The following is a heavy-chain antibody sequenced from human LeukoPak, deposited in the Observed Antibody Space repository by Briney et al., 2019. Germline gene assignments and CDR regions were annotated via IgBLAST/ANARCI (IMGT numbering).Heavy chain of an antibody. D-gene: IGHD5-12*01. CDR3: ARALGVGYNYGY. V-gene: IGHV3-30*19. Sequence: GGSLRLSCAASGFIFKNYGMHWVRQAPGKGLEWVAVIAYDGSNKFYADSVKGRFTISRDNSRDTLYLQMNSLRAEDTAVYYCARALGVGYNYGYWGQGTLVTISS. J-gene: IGHJ4*02. CDR1: GFIFKNYG. CDR2: IAYDGSNK.